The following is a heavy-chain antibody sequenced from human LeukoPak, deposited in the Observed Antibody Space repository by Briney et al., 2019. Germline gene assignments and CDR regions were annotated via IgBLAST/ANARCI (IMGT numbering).Heavy chain of an antibody. Sequence: GGSLKLSCAASGFTFSNYVMQWVRQAPGKGLEWVALIANDGSNKYYADSVKGRFIISRDNSKNTLYLQMNSLRAEDTAVYYCARDPQFPDNYYYYMDVWGKGTTVTVSS. V-gene: IGHV3-30*03. CDR2: IANDGSNK. D-gene: IGHD1-14*01. CDR3: ARDPQFPDNYYYYMDV. J-gene: IGHJ6*03. CDR1: GFTFSNYV.